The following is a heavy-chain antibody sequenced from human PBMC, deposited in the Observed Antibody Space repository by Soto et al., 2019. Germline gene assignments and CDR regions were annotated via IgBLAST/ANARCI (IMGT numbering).Heavy chain of an antibody. D-gene: IGHD2-15*01. J-gene: IGHJ4*02. CDR3: ARETEGYCSGGSCRYYFDY. CDR1: GDSVSSNSAA. V-gene: IGHV6-1*01. CDR2: TYYMSKWYN. Sequence: SQTLSLTCAISGDSVSSNSAACNWIRQSPSRGLEWLGRTYYMSKWYNDYAVSVKSRITINPDTSKNQFSLQMNSVTPEDTAVYYCARETEGYCSGGSCRYYFDYWGQGNMVTVSS.